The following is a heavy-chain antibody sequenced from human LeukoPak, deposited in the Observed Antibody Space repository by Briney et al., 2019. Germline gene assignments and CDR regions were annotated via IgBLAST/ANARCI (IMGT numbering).Heavy chain of an antibody. J-gene: IGHJ4*02. V-gene: IGHV3-23*01. Sequence: GGSLRLSCAASGFTFSSYEMTWVRQAPGKGLEWVSAISGSGGSTYYADSVKGRFTISRDKSKNTLYLQMNGLRAEDTAVYYCAKDRDYDSSGSFDYWGQGTLVTVSS. CDR1: GFTFSSYE. D-gene: IGHD3-22*01. CDR2: ISGSGGST. CDR3: AKDRDYDSSGSFDY.